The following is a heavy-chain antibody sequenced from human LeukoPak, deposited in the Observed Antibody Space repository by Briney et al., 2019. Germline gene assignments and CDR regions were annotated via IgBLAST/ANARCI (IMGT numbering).Heavy chain of an antibody. Sequence: SETLFLTCTVSGVSISSSNSYWGWIRQPPGKGLEWIGYIYYSGSTNYNPSLKSRVTISVDTSKNQFSLQLNSVTPEDTAVYYCAREEPITMVRGTGRWLDPWGQGTLVTVSS. CDR2: IYYSGST. CDR3: AREEPITMVRGTGRWLDP. CDR1: GVSISSSNSY. V-gene: IGHV4-61*05. J-gene: IGHJ5*02. D-gene: IGHD3-10*01.